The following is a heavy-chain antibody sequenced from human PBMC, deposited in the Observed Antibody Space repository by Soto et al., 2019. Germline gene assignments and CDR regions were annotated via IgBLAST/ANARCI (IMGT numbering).Heavy chain of an antibody. Sequence: QLLQSGGGLVQPGGSLTLSCEASGFTFGTTAMSWVRQAPGEGLEWVSTIEGSGGITYYADSVKGRFTISRDNSRNTVYLPVNSMRGYDTALYYCVKNSGWFHTWGQGAMVTVSS. CDR3: VKNSGWFHT. J-gene: IGHJ5*02. CDR2: IEGSGGIT. V-gene: IGHV3-23*01. D-gene: IGHD3-10*01. CDR1: GFTFGTTA.